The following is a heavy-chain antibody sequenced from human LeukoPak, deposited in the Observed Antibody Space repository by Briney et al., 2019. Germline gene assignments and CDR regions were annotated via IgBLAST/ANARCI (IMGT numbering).Heavy chain of an antibody. Sequence: PGGSLRLSCAASGFTFSSYGMHWVRQAPGKGLEWVAFIRYDGSNKYYADSVKGRFTISRDNSKNTLYLQMNSLRAEDTAVYYCAKDGDYDILTGVHYFDYWGQGTLVTVSS. CDR3: AKDGDYDILTGVHYFDY. CDR2: IRYDGSNK. D-gene: IGHD3-9*01. J-gene: IGHJ4*02. V-gene: IGHV3-30*02. CDR1: GFTFSSYG.